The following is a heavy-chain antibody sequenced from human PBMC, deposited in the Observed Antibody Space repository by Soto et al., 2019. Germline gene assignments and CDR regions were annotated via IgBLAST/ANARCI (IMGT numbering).Heavy chain of an antibody. D-gene: IGHD1-26*01. CDR2: IYYTGDT. CDR1: GDSISTYY. Sequence: AEPLSLTCTVSGDSISTYYWHWIRLPPGKVLGWIGYIYYTGDTNYNPSLKSRVTISLDTSKNKFSLKLSSVTAEDTAVYYFARDPSGHPRLYRFDPWGHGTLVTVSS. J-gene: IGHJ5*02. V-gene: IGHV4-59*01. CDR3: ARDPSGHPRLYRFDP.